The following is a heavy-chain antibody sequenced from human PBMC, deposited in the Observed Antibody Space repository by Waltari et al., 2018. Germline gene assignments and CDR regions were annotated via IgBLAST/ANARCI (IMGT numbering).Heavy chain of an antibody. D-gene: IGHD3-10*01. Sequence: QVQLQESGPGLVKPSETLSLTCAVSGYSIRSCYYWGWIRQPPRKGLEWIGSIYHSGSTYYNPSLKSRVTISVDTYKNQFSLKLSSVTAADTAVYYCARQIITMVQYNWFDPWGQGTLVTVSS. CDR2: IYHSGST. CDR1: GYSIRSCYY. J-gene: IGHJ5*02. V-gene: IGHV4-38-2*01. CDR3: ARQIITMVQYNWFDP.